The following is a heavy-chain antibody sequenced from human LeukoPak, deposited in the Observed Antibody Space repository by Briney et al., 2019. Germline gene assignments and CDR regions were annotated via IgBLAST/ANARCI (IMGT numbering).Heavy chain of an antibody. Sequence: SETPSLTCTVSGGSISSYYWSWIRQPPGKGLEWIGYIYYSGSTNYNPSLKSRVTISVDTSKNQFSLKLSSVTAADTAVYYCARDVPMYSGSHLYYYMDVWGKGTTVTVSS. V-gene: IGHV4-59*01. J-gene: IGHJ6*03. CDR3: ARDVPMYSGSHLYYYMDV. CDR1: GGSISSYY. D-gene: IGHD1-26*01. CDR2: IYYSGST.